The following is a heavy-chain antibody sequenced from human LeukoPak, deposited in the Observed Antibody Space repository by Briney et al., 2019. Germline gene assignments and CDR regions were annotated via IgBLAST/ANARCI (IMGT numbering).Heavy chain of an antibody. D-gene: IGHD2-15*01. V-gene: IGHV1-69*01. Sequence: ASVKVSCKASGGTFSSYAISWVRQAPGQGLEWMGGIIPIFGTANYAQKFQGRVTITADESTSTVYIELSSLRSDDTAVYYCARVADYCSGGSCYDFWGQGTLVTVSS. J-gene: IGHJ4*02. CDR2: IIPIFGTA. CDR1: GGTFSSYA. CDR3: ARVADYCSGGSCYDF.